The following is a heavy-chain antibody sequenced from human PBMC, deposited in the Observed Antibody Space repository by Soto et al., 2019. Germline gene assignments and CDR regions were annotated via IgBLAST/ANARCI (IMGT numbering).Heavy chain of an antibody. Sequence: EVQLVESGGGLVRPGGSLRLSCAASGFTFSYYWMHWVRQAPGKGLVWVSRIHSDGSSTTYADFVKGRFIISRDNARNKVDLQMNSVRVEDTDVYSCARGDSGAFDLWGQGTVVTVSS. D-gene: IGHD1-26*01. J-gene: IGHJ3*01. CDR1: GFTFSYYW. CDR2: IHSDGSST. CDR3: ARGDSGAFDL. V-gene: IGHV3-74*01.